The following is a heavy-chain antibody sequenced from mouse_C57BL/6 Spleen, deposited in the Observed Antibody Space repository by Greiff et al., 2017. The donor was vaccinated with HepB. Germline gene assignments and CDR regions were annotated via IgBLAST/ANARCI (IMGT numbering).Heavy chain of an antibody. D-gene: IGHD2-3*01. V-gene: IGHV3-6*01. CDR1: GYSITSCYN. CDR2: ISYDGSN. Sequence: ESGPGLVKPSQSLSLTCSVTGYSITSCYNWNWNRQFPGNKLEWMGYISYDGSNNYNPSLKNRISITRDTSKNQFFLKLNFVTTEDTATYYCARGDGYPDYWGQGTTLTVSS. J-gene: IGHJ2*01. CDR3: ARGDGYPDY.